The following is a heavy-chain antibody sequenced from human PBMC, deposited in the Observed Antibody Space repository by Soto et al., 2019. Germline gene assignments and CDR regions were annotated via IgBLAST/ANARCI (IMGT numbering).Heavy chain of an antibody. J-gene: IGHJ4*02. V-gene: IGHV1-18*01. D-gene: IGHD6-19*01. CDR1: GYTFTSYG. Sequence: ASVKVSCKASGYTFTSYGISWVRQAPGQGLEWMGWISAYSGNTNYAQKLQGRVTMTTDTSTSTAYMELRSLRSDDTAVYYCARVSSGWYVGNFDYWGQGTLVTVSS. CDR2: ISAYSGNT. CDR3: ARVSSGWYVGNFDY.